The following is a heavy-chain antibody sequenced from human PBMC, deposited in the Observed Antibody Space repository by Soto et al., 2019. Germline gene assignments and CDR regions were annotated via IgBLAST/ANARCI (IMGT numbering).Heavy chain of an antibody. CDR1: GFSFRSYG. J-gene: IGHJ3*01. Sequence: QVQLVETGGGVVQPGRSLRLSCAASGFSFRSYGMHWVRQSPGKGPEWVAVISHDASNTHYADAVKGRFTISRDNSRNLLYLQMNSLRPEDTAVYYCAKDGRREVRDFSWLSPGEAFEFWGLGSMVTVSS. CDR2: ISHDASNT. CDR3: AKDGRREVRDFSWLSPGEAFEF. V-gene: IGHV3-30*18. D-gene: IGHD3-9*01.